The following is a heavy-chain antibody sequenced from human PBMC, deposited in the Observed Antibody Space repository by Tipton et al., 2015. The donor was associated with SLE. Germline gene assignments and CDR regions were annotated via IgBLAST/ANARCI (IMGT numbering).Heavy chain of an antibody. Sequence: QLVQSGPEVKKPGASVKVSCKASGYTFTDDYMHWVRQAPGQGLEWMGWINPNSGGTNYAQKFQGRVTMTRDTSISTAYMELSSLRSDDTAVYYCARELGIICSAGMCPTPYWGQGTLVTVSS. CDR2: INPNSGGT. CDR1: GYTFTDDY. J-gene: IGHJ4*02. V-gene: IGHV1-2*02. D-gene: IGHD2-15*01. CDR3: ARELGIICSAGMCPTPY.